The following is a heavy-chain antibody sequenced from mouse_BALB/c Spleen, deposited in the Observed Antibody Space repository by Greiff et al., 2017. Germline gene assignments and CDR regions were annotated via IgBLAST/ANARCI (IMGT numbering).Heavy chain of an antibody. D-gene: IGHD1-1*01. Sequence: EVQLVESGGGLVKPGGSLKLSCAASGFTFSDYYMYWVRQTPEKRLEWVATISDGGSYTYYPDSVKGRFTISRDNAKNNLYLQMSSLKSEDTAMYYCARERFTTVVAPQFAYWGQGTLVTVSA. CDR2: ISDGGSYT. V-gene: IGHV5-4*02. J-gene: IGHJ3*01. CDR3: ARERFTTVVAPQFAY. CDR1: GFTFSDYY.